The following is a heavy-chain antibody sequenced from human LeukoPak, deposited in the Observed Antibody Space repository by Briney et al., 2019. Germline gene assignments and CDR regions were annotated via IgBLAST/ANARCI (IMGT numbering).Heavy chain of an antibody. D-gene: IGHD3-10*01. J-gene: IGHJ6*03. Sequence: SETLSLTCAVSGGSISSGGYSWSWLRQPPGKGLEWIGYIYYSGSTYYNPSLKSRVTISVDTSKNQFSLKLSSVTAADTAVYYCARVHYGSGSYFHYYYYYYMDVWGKGTTVTVSS. CDR2: IYYSGST. CDR1: GGSISSGGYS. V-gene: IGHV4-30-4*07. CDR3: ARVHYGSGSYFHYYYYYYMDV.